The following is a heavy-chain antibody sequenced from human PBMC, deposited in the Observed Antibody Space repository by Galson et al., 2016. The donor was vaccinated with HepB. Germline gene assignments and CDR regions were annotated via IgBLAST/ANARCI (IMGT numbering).Heavy chain of an antibody. CDR3: AKDGVFGGMDV. Sequence: SLRLSCAASGFTFSSFAMSWVRQAPGKGLEWVSAISGSGSFTYYADSVKGRFTISRDISKNTLYLQMNSLRAEDTAVYYCAKDGVFGGMDVWGQGTTVTVSS. V-gene: IGHV3-23*01. CDR2: ISGSGSFT. D-gene: IGHD6-13*01. CDR1: GFTFSSFA. J-gene: IGHJ6*02.